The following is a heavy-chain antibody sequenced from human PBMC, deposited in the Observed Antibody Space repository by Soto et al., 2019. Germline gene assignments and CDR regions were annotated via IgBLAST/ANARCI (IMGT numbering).Heavy chain of an antibody. Sequence: QVQLVESGGGLVKPGGSLRLPCAASGFTFSDYYMSWIRQAPGKGLEWVSYISSSSSYTNYADSVKGRFTISRDNAKNSLYLQMNSLRAEDTAVYYCAGSAPGYYYYGMDVWGQGTTVTVSS. CDR2: ISSSSSYT. D-gene: IGHD6-19*01. V-gene: IGHV3-11*06. J-gene: IGHJ6*02. CDR3: AGSAPGYYYYGMDV. CDR1: GFTFSDYY.